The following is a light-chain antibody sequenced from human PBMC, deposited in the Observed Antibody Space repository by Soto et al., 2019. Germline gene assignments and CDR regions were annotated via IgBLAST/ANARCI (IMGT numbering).Light chain of an antibody. V-gene: IGKV3-20*01. CDR2: GAS. J-gene: IGKJ1*01. CDR3: HQYGTSPRT. CDR1: QSVNNNY. Sequence: EIVLTQSPGTLSLSPGERATLSCRASQSVNNNYLAWYQQKPGQAPRLLIYGASSRATGIPDRFSGSGSGTDFTLTISRLEPEDFEVYYCHQYGTSPRTFGQGTKVEIK.